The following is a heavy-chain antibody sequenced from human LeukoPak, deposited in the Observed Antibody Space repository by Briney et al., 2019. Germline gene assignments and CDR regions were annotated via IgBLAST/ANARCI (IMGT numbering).Heavy chain of an antibody. D-gene: IGHD2-8*01. CDR1: GYTFTGYY. Sequence: ASVKVSCKASGYTFTGYYIYWVRQAPGQGLEWMGWINPNSGGTNYAQKFQGRVTMTRDTSISTAYMELSRLTSDDTAVYYCARDSDCTNGVCYRTDLDYWGQGTLVTVSS. V-gene: IGHV1-2*02. CDR2: INPNSGGT. J-gene: IGHJ4*02. CDR3: ARDSDCTNGVCYRTDLDY.